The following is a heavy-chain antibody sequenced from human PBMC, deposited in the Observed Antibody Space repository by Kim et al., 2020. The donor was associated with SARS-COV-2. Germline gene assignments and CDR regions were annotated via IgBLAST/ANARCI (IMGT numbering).Heavy chain of an antibody. Sequence: SETLSLTCTVSGGSVSNSNYYWGWIRQPPGKGLEWIGSIATRGSTYYNPSLQSRATISTDMSQNQLLLKLNSVTAADTAIYYCARKGHLIRNWFDPWGQGTLVTVSS. J-gene: IGHJ5*02. V-gene: IGHV4-39*06. CDR3: ARKGHLIRNWFDP. CDR1: GGSVSNSNYY. CDR2: IATRGST.